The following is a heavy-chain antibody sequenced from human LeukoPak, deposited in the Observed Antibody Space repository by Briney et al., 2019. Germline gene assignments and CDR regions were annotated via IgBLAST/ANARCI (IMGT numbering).Heavy chain of an antibody. CDR3: ARVGLYSGSYYYFDY. V-gene: IGHV1-2*02. D-gene: IGHD1-26*01. J-gene: IGHJ4*02. CDR1: GYTFTGYY. Sequence: ASVKVSCTASGYTFTGYYRHWVRQAPGQGLEWMGWINPNSGGTNYAQKFQGRVTMTRDTSISTAYMELSRLRSDDTAVYYCARVGLYSGSYYYFDYWGQGTLVTVSS. CDR2: INPNSGGT.